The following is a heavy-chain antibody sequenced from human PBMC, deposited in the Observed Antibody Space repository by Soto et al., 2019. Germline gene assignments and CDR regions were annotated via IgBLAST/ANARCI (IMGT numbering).Heavy chain of an antibody. V-gene: IGHV4-34*01. CDR3: ARHGDSSSSYYGMDV. CDR1: GGSFSGYY. D-gene: IGHD6-13*01. Sequence: PSETLSLTCAVYGGSFSGYYWSWIRQPPGKGLEWIGEINHSGSTNYSPSFQGHVTISADKSISTAYLQWSSLKASDTAMYYCARHGDSSSSYYGMDVWGQGTTVTV. J-gene: IGHJ6*02. CDR2: INHSGST.